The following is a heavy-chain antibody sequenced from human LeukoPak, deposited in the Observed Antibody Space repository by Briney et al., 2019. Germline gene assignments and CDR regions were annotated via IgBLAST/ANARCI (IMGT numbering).Heavy chain of an antibody. CDR3: ARTCSGASCYVIY. D-gene: IGHD2-15*01. Sequence: ASVKVSCKASGYTFTNYGITWVRQAPGQGLECMGWISGYNGNTNYAQKLQGRVTMTTETSTSTAYMELRSLRSDDTAIYYCARTCSGASCYVIYWGQGTLLTVSS. CDR2: ISGYNGNT. CDR1: GYTFTNYG. V-gene: IGHV1-18*01. J-gene: IGHJ4*02.